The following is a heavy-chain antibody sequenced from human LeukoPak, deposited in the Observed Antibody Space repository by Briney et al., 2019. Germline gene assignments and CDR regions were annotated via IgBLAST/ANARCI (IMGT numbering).Heavy chain of an antibody. CDR1: GFIFSHYG. CDR2: ITSRSTT. J-gene: IGHJ4*02. CDR3: AKDGNWARFED. Sequence: GGTLRLSCAASGFIFSHYGMNWVRQAPGKGLEWVSGITSRSTTYYADSVKGRFTISRDNSKNMVWLQINSPTAEDTATYYCAKDGNWARFEDWGQGTLVTVSS. D-gene: IGHD7-27*01. V-gene: IGHV3-23*01.